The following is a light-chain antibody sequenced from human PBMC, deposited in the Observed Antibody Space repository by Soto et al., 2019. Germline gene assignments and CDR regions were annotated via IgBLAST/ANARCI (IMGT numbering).Light chain of an antibody. CDR1: QSVSSN. CDR3: QQYNNWPLYT. Sequence: EIVMTQSPATLSVSPGERATLSCRASQSVSSNLARYQQKPGQAPRLLIYGASTRATGIPARFSGSGSGTDFTHTISSLQSEDFAVYYCQQYNNWPLYTFGQGTKLEIK. J-gene: IGKJ2*01. CDR2: GAS. V-gene: IGKV3-15*01.